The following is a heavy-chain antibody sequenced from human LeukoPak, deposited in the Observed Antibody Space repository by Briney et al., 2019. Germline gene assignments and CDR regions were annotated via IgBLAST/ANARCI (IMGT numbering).Heavy chain of an antibody. J-gene: IGHJ6*04. CDR1: GGTFSSYA. Sequence: GSSVKVSCKASGGTFSSYAISWVRQAPGQGLEWMGGIIPIFGTANYAQKFQGRVTITADESTSTAYMELSSLRSEETAVYYCARDRYVGSSYEMDVWGKGTTVTASS. V-gene: IGHV1-69*01. D-gene: IGHD6-13*01. CDR2: IIPIFGTA. CDR3: ARDRYVGSSYEMDV.